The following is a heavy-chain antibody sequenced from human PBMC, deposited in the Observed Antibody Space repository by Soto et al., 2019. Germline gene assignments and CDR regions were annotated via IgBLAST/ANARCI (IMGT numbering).Heavy chain of an antibody. CDR2: IKSKSDGGET. Sequence: EVQLVESGGGLVKPGGSLRLSCAATGFTFSNAWMSWVRQAPGKGLEWVGDIKSKSDGGETDYAAPVKGRFTISRDESEKTVYMQMTRLNTEDTAVYYCTTDGLITFGGVLVPNWFDSWGQGTLVTVSS. CDR3: TTDGLITFGGVLVPNWFDS. CDR1: GFTFSNAW. V-gene: IGHV3-15*01. D-gene: IGHD3-16*02. J-gene: IGHJ5*01.